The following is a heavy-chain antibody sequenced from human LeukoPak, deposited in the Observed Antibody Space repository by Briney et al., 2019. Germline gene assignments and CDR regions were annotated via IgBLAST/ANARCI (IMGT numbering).Heavy chain of an antibody. Sequence: GASVKVSCKASGYTFTSYDINWVRQATGQGLEWMGWMNPNSGNTGYAQKFQGRVTITRNTSISTAYMELSSLRSEDTAVYYCARSRCSGYYYRFDPWGQGTLVTVSS. CDR3: ARSRCSGYYYRFDP. J-gene: IGHJ5*02. D-gene: IGHD3-22*01. CDR2: MNPNSGNT. CDR1: GYTFTSYD. V-gene: IGHV1-8*03.